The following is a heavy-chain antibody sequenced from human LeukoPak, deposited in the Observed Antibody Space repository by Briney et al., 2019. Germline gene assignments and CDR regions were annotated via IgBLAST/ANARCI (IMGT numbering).Heavy chain of an antibody. V-gene: IGHV3-23*01. CDR3: AKHVIAAAGTLDY. Sequence: TGGSLRLSCAASGFTFSSYAMSWVRQAPGKGLEWVSAISGSGGSTYYADSVKGRFTISRDNSKITLYLQMNSLRAEDTAVYYCAKHVIAAAGTLDYWGQGTLVTVSS. D-gene: IGHD6-13*01. CDR2: ISGSGGST. CDR1: GFTFSSYA. J-gene: IGHJ4*02.